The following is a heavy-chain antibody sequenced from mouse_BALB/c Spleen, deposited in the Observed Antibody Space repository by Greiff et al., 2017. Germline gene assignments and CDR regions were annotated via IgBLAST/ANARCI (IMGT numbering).Heavy chain of an antibody. CDR2: INPSTGYT. Sequence: VQLQESGAELAKPGASVKMSCKASGYTFTSYWMHWVKQRPGQGLEWIGYINPSTGYTGYNQKFKDKATLTADKSSSTAYMQLSSLTSEDSAVYYCARRLRRYYAMDYWGQGTSVTVSS. CDR1: GYTFTSYW. D-gene: IGHD2-4*01. J-gene: IGHJ4*01. CDR3: ARRLRRYYAMDY. V-gene: IGHV1-7*01.